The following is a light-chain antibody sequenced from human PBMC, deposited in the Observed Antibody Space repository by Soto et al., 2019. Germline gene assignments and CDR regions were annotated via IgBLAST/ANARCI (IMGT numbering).Light chain of an antibody. V-gene: IGLV2-14*03. CDR2: DVN. Sequence: QSALTQPASVSGSPGQSITISCTGTSSDIGDSNSVSWYQQHPGKAPKVMIHDVNNRPSGVSNRFSGAKSGNTASLTISGLQSEDEADYYCSAYTRGAALVVFGGGTKVPVL. CDR3: SAYTRGAALVV. J-gene: IGLJ2*01. CDR1: SSDIGDSNS.